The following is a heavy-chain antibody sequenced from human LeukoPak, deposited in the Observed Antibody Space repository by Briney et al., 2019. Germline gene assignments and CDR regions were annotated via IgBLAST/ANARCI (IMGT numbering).Heavy chain of an antibody. CDR1: GFTFSDYY. D-gene: IGHD6-13*01. CDR3: ASRGFGAAAGRGY. Sequence: PGGSLRLSCAASGFTFSDYYMSWIRQAPGKGLEWVSSISSSSSYIYYADSVKGRFTISRDNAKNSLYLQMNSLRAEDTAVYYCASRGFGAAAGRGYWGKGTLVTVSS. J-gene: IGHJ4*02. CDR2: ISSSSSYI. V-gene: IGHV3-11*06.